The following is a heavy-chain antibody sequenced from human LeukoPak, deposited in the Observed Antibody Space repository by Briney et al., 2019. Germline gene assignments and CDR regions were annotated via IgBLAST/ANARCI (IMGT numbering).Heavy chain of an antibody. CDR3: ARDPTSSSEKATDIWFDP. Sequence: GGSLRLSCAASGFTFSSYGMHWVRQAPGKGLEWVAVIWYDGSNKYYADSVKGRFTISRDNSKNTLYLQMNSLRAEDTAVYYCARDPTSSSEKATDIWFDPWGQGTLVTVSS. D-gene: IGHD6-13*01. CDR2: IWYDGSNK. V-gene: IGHV3-33*01. CDR1: GFTFSSYG. J-gene: IGHJ5*02.